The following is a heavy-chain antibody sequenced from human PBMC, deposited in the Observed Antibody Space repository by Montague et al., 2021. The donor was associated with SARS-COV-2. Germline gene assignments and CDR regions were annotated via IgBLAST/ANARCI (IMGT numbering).Heavy chain of an antibody. Sequence: SLRLSCAASGFTFSSYAMHWVRQAPGKGLEWVAVISYDGSNKYYADSVKGRFTISRDNSKNTLYLQMNSLRAEDTAVFYCARSSRYCGGDCNSGIDYWGQGTLVTVPS. CDR2: ISYDGSNK. CDR3: ARSSRYCGGDCNSGIDY. V-gene: IGHV3-30*04. J-gene: IGHJ4*02. D-gene: IGHD2-21*02. CDR1: GFTFSSYA.